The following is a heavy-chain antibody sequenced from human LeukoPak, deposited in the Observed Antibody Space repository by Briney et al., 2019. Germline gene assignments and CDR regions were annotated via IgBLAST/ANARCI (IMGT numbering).Heavy chain of an antibody. J-gene: IGHJ4*02. CDR1: GYTFTSYY. V-gene: IGHV1-46*01. Sequence: ASVKVSCKASGYTFTSYYMHWVRQAPGQGLEWMGIINPSGGSTSYAQKFQGRVTMTRDTSTSTVYMELSSLRSEDTAVYYCAKEGLSYSSSLHYFDYWGQGTLVTVSS. CDR2: INPSGGST. D-gene: IGHD6-13*01. CDR3: AKEGLSYSSSLHYFDY.